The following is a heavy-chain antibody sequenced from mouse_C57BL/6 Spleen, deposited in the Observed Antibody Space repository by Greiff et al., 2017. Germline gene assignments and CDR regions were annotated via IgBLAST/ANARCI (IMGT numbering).Heavy chain of an antibody. V-gene: IGHV5-17*01. J-gene: IGHJ4*01. CDR3: ARDGYVAMDY. CDR1: GFTFSDYG. CDR2: ISSGSSTI. D-gene: IGHD2-2*01. Sequence: EVKVEESGGGLVKPGGSLKLSCAASGFTFSDYGMHWVRQAPEKGLEWVAYISSGSSTIYYADTVKGRFTISRDNAKNTLFLQMTSLRSEDTAMYYCARDGYVAMDYWGQGTSVTVSS.